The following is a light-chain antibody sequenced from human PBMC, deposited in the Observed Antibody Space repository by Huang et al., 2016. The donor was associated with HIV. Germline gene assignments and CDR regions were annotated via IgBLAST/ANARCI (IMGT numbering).Light chain of an antibody. CDR1: QGISNY. J-gene: IGKJ4*01. CDR3: QKYNSAPLT. V-gene: IGKV1-27*01. Sequence: DIQMTQSPSFLSASVGDRVTITCQGSQGISNYLAWYQQKPGKVPKLLIYAASTLQSGVPSRFSGGGSGTDFTLTISSLQPEDVATYYCQKYNSAPLTFGGGTKVEIK. CDR2: AAS.